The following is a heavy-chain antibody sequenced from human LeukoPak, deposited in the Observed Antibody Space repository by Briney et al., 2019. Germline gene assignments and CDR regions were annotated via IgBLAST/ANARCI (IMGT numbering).Heavy chain of an antibody. CDR1: GGSFSGYY. D-gene: IGHD3-22*01. J-gene: IGHJ4*02. Sequence: KPSETLSLTCAVYGGSFSGYYWSWIRQPPGKGLEWIGEIKHSGSTNYNPSLKRRVTISVDTSKNQFSLKLSSVTAADTAVYYCARGRPLYDSSGYFDYWGQGTLVTVSS. CDR3: ARGRPLYDSSGYFDY. CDR2: IKHSGST. V-gene: IGHV4-34*01.